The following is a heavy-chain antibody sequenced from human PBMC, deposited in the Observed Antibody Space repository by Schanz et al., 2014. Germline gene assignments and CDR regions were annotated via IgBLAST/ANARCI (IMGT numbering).Heavy chain of an antibody. CDR3: AKEDRNHNSDYVY. Sequence: EVQLVESGGGLVKPGGSLRLSCAASGIDFSSYSMNWVRQAPGKGLEWVSAIRANDYDTYYAPSVKGRFTISRDSARNSLYLQMSSLRAEDTAVYYCAKEDRNHNSDYVYWGQGTLVTVSS. D-gene: IGHD3-22*01. V-gene: IGHV3-21*01. J-gene: IGHJ4*02. CDR1: GIDFSSYS. CDR2: IRANDYDT.